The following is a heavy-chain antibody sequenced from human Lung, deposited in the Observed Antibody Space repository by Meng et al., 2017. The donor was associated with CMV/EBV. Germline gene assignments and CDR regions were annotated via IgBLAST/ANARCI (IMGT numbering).Heavy chain of an antibody. CDR2: IYYSGST. D-gene: IGHD3-3*01. V-gene: IGHV4-59*01. J-gene: IGHJ6*02. CDR3: ARGGYYDFWSGYSYYYYYGMDV. CDR1: GGSISSYY. Sequence: GSLRLXCTVSGGSISSYYWSWIRQPPGKGLEWIGYIYYSGSTNYNPSLKSRVTISVDTSKNQFSLKLSSVTAADTAVYYCARGGYYDFWSGYSYYYYYGMDVWGQGTTVXVSS.